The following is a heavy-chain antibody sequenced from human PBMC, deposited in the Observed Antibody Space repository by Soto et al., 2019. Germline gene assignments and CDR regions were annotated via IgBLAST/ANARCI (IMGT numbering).Heavy chain of an antibody. CDR2: ISAYNGST. J-gene: IGHJ6*02. CDR1: GYTFTSYG. D-gene: IGHD3-3*01. Sequence: GASVKVSCKASGYTFTSYGISWVRQAPGQGLEWMGWISAYNGSTNYAQKLQGRVTMTTDTSTSTAYMELRSLRSDDTAVYYCARDSYDFWSGPLGMDVWGQGTTVTVSS. V-gene: IGHV1-18*01. CDR3: ARDSYDFWSGPLGMDV.